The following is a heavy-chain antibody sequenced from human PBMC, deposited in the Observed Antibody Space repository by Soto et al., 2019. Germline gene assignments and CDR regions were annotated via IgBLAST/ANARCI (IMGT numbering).Heavy chain of an antibody. CDR2: ISSTSSYI. CDR1: GFTFGSYS. D-gene: IGHD2-15*01. CDR3: ARESGLGYCSGGRCSDFDY. Sequence: GGSLRLSCTASGFTFGSYSVNWVRQAPGKGLEWVSSISSTSSYIYYADSVKGRFTISRDNAKNSVYLQMNSLRAEDTAVYYCARESGLGYCSGGRCSDFDYWGQGTLVTVSS. V-gene: IGHV3-21*01. J-gene: IGHJ4*02.